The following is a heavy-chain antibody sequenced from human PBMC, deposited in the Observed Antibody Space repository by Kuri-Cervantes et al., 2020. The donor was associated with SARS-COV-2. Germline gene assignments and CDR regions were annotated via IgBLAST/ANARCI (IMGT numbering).Heavy chain of an antibody. J-gene: IGHJ4*02. V-gene: IGHV4-59*08. CDR3: ARLGSGWSQDY. CDR1: GGSISSYY. D-gene: IGHD6-19*01. CDR2: IYYSGST. Sequence: GSLRLSCTVSGGSISSYYWSWIRQPPGQGLEWLGYIYYSGSTKYNPSLESRVTISLVTSRNQFSLKLSSVTAADTAVYYCARLGSGWSQDYWGQGTLVTVSS.